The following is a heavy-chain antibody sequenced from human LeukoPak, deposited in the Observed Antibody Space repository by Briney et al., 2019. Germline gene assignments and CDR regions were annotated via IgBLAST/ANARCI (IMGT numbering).Heavy chain of an antibody. V-gene: IGHV4-61*01. CDR3: ARVLPVTHAFDI. D-gene: IGHD4-23*01. CDR1: GGSISSSSYY. CDR2: IYYSGST. Sequence: SETLSLTCTVSGGSISSSSYYWSWIRQPPGKGLEWIGYIYYSGSTNYNPSLKSRVTISVDTSKNQFSLKLSSVTAADTAVYYCARVLPVTHAFDIWGQGTMVTVSS. J-gene: IGHJ3*02.